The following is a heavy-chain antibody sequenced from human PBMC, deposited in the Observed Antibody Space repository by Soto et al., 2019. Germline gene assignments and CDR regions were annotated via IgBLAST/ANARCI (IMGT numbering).Heavy chain of an antibody. CDR1: GYTFTSYA. CDR2: INAGNGKT. D-gene: IGHD6-19*01. CDR3: ARDLGGWPDY. V-gene: IGHV1-3*01. Sequence: QVQLVQAGAEVKKPGASVKVSCKASGYTFTSYAIHWVRQAPGQRLEWMGWINAGNGKTKYSQKFQDRVTITRDTSASTAYMELSSLRSDDTAVYYCARDLGGWPDYWGQGTLVTVSS. J-gene: IGHJ4*02.